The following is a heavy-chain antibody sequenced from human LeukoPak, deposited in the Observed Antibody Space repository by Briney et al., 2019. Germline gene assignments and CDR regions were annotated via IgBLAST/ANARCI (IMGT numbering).Heavy chain of an antibody. V-gene: IGHV4-30-2*01. J-gene: IGHJ4*02. CDR2: IYHSGST. CDR1: GGSISSGGYY. D-gene: IGHD3-10*01. CDR3: ARHQPEAQYYYGSGSYYNGRKIYFDY. Sequence: PSQTLSLTCTVSGGSISSGGYYWGWIRQPPGKGLEWIGYIYHSGSTYYNPSLKSRVTISVDRSKNQFSLKLSSVTAADTAVYYCARHQPEAQYYYGSGSYYNGRKIYFDYWGQGTLVTVSS.